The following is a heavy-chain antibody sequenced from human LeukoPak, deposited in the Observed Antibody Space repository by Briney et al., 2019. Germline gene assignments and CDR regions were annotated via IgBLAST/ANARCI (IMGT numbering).Heavy chain of an antibody. CDR1: GFIFNHHA. D-gene: IGHD4-11*01. J-gene: IGHJ4*02. CDR3: AKDAQRGFDYSNSLEY. V-gene: IGHV3-33*06. Sequence: GGSLRLSCAASGFIFNHHAMHWVRQAPGKGLEWVAVIWSDKSNRFYGGSVRGRFTISRDDSRKTVYLQMERMAAEDTAIYYCAKDAQRGFDYSNSLEYWGQGALVTVAS. CDR2: IWSDKSNR.